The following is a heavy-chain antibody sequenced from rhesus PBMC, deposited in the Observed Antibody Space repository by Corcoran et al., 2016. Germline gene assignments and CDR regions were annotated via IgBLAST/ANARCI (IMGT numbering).Heavy chain of an antibody. D-gene: IGHD4-29*01. CDR1: GGSISTNYLY. V-gene: IGHV4-122*02. Sequence: QVQLQESGPGLVKPSETLSLTCAASGGSISTNYLYWSWIRPPPGKGLEWSGYINYRVSTSSHPSLKSRVAISRDTSKDQFSLKLSSVTAADTAVYYCVRNYDYGSNFGYWGQGVLVTVSS. CDR3: VRNYDYGSNFGY. J-gene: IGHJ4*01. CDR2: INYRVST.